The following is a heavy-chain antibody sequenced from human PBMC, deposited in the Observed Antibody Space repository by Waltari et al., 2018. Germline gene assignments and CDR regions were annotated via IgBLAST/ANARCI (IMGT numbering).Heavy chain of an antibody. CDR3: ARTTITYDSSGYNAFDI. CDR1: GFTFSSYA. V-gene: IGHV3-30-3*01. Sequence: QVQLVESGGGVVQPGRSLRLSCAASGFTFSSYAMHWVRQAPGKGLEWVAVISYDGSNKYYADSVKGRFTISRDNYKNTLYLQMNSLRAEDTAVYYCARTTITYDSSGYNAFDIWGQGIMVTVSS. CDR2: ISYDGSNK. D-gene: IGHD3-22*01. J-gene: IGHJ3*02.